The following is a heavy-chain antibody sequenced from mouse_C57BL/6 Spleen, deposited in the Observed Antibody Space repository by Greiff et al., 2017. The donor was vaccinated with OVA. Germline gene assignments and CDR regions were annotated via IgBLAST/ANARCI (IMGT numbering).Heavy chain of an antibody. D-gene: IGHD2-4*01. Sequence: QVQLQQSGPELVKPGASVKISCKASGYAFSSSWMNWVKQRPGKGLEWIGRIYPGDGDTNYNGKFKGKATLTADKSSSTAYMQLSSLTSEDSAVYFCARWDYDGLYYYAMDYWGQGTSVTVSS. CDR3: ARWDYDGLYYYAMDY. J-gene: IGHJ4*01. V-gene: IGHV1-82*01. CDR2: IYPGDGDT. CDR1: GYAFSSSW.